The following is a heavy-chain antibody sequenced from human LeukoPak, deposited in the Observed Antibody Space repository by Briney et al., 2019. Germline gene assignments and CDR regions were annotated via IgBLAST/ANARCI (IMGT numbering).Heavy chain of an antibody. D-gene: IGHD6-19*01. CDR3: ARAVAVAGTLDY. CDR1: GGSISSYY. Sequence: PSETLSFTCTVSGGSISSYYWSWIRQPPGKGLEWIGYIYYSGSTNYNPSLKSRVTISVDTSKNQFSLKLRSVTAADTAVYYCARAVAVAGTLDYWGQGTLVTVSS. CDR2: IYYSGST. J-gene: IGHJ4*02. V-gene: IGHV4-59*08.